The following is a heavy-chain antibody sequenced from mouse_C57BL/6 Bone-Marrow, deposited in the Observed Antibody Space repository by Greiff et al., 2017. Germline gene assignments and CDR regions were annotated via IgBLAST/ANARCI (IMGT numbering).Heavy chain of an antibody. D-gene: IGHD3-2*02. V-gene: IGHV1-78*01. CDR1: GYTFTDYT. CDR3: ERRELRKRQAWFDY. CDR2: IYPSDGST. Sequence: QVQLQQPDAELVKPGASVKISCKASGYTFTDYTIHWMKQRPDQGLEWIGYIYPSDGSTKYNEKFKGKATLTADKSSSTAYMQLISLTSEDSAVYYCERRELRKRQAWFDYWGQGTQVTVSA. J-gene: IGHJ3*01.